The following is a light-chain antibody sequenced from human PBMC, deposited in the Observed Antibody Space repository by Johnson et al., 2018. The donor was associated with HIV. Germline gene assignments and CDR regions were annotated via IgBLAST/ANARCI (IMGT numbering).Light chain of an antibody. CDR3: ETWDSSLGGYYV. J-gene: IGLJ1*01. Sequence: QPVLTQPPSVSAAPGQKVTISCSGSSSNIGINYVSWFQQLPGTAPKLLIYDHDKRPSGIPDRFSGSKSGTSATLGITGLQTGDEADYYCETWDSSLGGYYVFGTGTQLTVL. CDR1: SSNIGINY. CDR2: DHD. V-gene: IGLV1-51*01.